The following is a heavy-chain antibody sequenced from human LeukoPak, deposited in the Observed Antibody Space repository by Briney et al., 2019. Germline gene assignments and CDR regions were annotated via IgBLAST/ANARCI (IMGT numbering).Heavy chain of an antibody. V-gene: IGHV3-30*18. J-gene: IGHJ4*02. Sequence: PGGSLRLSCAASGFIFSNSAMHWVRQAPGKGLEWVAVISYDGSNKYYADSVKGRFTISRDNSKNTLYLQMNSLGAEDTAVYYCAKFYDLTGARYSSGWYKDYWGQGTLVTVSS. CDR1: GFIFSNSA. CDR3: AKFYDLTGARYSSGWYKDY. CDR2: ISYDGSNK. D-gene: IGHD6-19*01.